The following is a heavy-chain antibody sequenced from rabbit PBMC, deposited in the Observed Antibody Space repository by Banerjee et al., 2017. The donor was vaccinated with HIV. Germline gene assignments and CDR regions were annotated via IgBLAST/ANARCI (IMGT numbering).Heavy chain of an antibody. CDR2: IYAGSSATT. D-gene: IGHD6-1*01. CDR3: ARLAKSDYPVNYGYAGYAYAIPRLDL. Sequence: QSLEESGGDLVKPEGSLTLTCTASGFSFSSYYYMCWVRQAPGKGLEWIACIYAGSSATTYYATWAKGRFTISKTSSTTVTLQMNSLTAADTATYFCARLAKSDYPVNYGYAGYAYAIPRLDLWGPGTLVTVS. CDR1: GFSFSSYYY. V-gene: IGHV1S40*01. J-gene: IGHJ3*01.